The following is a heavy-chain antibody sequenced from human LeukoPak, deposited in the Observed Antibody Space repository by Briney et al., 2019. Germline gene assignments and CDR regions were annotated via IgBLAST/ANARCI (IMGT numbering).Heavy chain of an antibody. CDR1: GFTFSTYW. Sequence: GGSLRLSCAASGFTFSTYWMHWVRHAPGKGLVWVSHIKTDGSSTTYADSVKGRFTISRDNTKNTLYLQMNSLRAEDTAVYYCARDRGYTQDYWGQGTLVTVSS. V-gene: IGHV3-74*01. CDR2: IKTDGSST. CDR3: ARDRGYTQDY. J-gene: IGHJ4*02. D-gene: IGHD5-12*01.